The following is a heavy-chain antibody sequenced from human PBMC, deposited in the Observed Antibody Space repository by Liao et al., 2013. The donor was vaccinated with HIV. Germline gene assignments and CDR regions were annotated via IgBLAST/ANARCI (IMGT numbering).Heavy chain of an antibody. J-gene: IGHJ2*01. V-gene: IGHV4-61*02. CDR2: ILTSGSS. D-gene: IGHD3-3*01. CDR1: GGSISSGSYY. CDR3: ARVSYDFWGGDWYFDL. Sequence: QVQLQESGPGLVKPSQTLSLTCTVSGGSISSGSYYWNWIRQPAGKGLEWIGRILTSGSSNYNPSLKSRVTISLDTSKNQFSLNLSSVTAADTAVYYCARVSYDFWGGDWYFDLWGRGTLVTVSS.